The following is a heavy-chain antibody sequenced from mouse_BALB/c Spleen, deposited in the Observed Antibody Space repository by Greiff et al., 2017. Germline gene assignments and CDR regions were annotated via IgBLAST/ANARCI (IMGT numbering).Heavy chain of an antibody. J-gene: IGHJ3*01. CDR3: AREVAHTTGTGFAY. CDR1: GYTFTSYV. D-gene: IGHD4-1*02. Sequence: VHVKQSGPELVKPGASVKMSCKASGYTFTSYVMHWVKQKPGQGLEWIGYINPYNDGTKYNEKFKGKATLTSDKSSSTAYMELSSLTSEDSAVYYCAREVAHTTGTGFAYWGQGTLVTVSA. CDR2: INPYNDGT. V-gene: IGHV1-14*01.